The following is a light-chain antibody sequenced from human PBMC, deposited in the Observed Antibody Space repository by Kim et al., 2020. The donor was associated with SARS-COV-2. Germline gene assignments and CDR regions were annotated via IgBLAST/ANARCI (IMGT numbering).Light chain of an antibody. Sequence: QSALTQPRSVSGSPGQSVTISCTGTSSDVGGYSYVSWYQQHPGKAPKLMIYDVSKRPSGVPDRFSGSKSGNTASLTISGLQAEDEADYYCCSYAGSYPVVFGGGTQLTVL. CDR3: CSYAGSYPVV. CDR2: DVS. V-gene: IGLV2-11*01. CDR1: SSDVGGYSY. J-gene: IGLJ2*01.